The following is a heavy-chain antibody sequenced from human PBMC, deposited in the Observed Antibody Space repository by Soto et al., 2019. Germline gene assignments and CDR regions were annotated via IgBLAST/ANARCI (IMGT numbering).Heavy chain of an antibody. J-gene: IGHJ6*02. V-gene: IGHV3-11*01. Sequence: QLVESGGGLVKPGGSLRLSCAASGFTFGDYYMNWVRQAPGKGLEWVSYISSSGYTIYYADSVKGRFTVSRDNAKNSLYLQMNSLRAEDTAVYYCARPHCRTTNCYKGSWFYYGVDVWGLGTTVTVSS. CDR3: ARPHCRTTNCYKGSWFYYGVDV. CDR1: GFTFGDYY. D-gene: IGHD2-2*02. CDR2: ISSSGYTI.